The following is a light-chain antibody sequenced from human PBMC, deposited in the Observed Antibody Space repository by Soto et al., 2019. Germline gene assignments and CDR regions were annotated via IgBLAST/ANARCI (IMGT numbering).Light chain of an antibody. CDR1: PSIGSY. J-gene: IGKJ2*01. CDR3: QQNYDVPYT. Sequence: HLTQAASLLSASVGDRVTITCRASPSIGSYLNWYQHKPGEAPKLLIFAADTLKSGVPSRFSGSGFNKDFTLTVTSLQPADFATYYCQQNYDVPYTFGLGTRVEIK. V-gene: IGKV1-39*01. CDR2: AAD.